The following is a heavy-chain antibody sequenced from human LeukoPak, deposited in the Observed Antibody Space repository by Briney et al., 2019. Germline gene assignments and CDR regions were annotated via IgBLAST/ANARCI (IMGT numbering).Heavy chain of an antibody. D-gene: IGHD3-16*01. CDR3: ASQYYDYVWGSSF. CDR1: GFSISTYS. J-gene: IGHJ4*02. CDR2: ISITSNTI. Sequence: GGSLRLSCEASGFSISTYSMNWVRQAPGKGLEWVSYISITSNTIYYADSVKGRFTVSRDNAKNFLYLQMNSLRAEDTAVYYCASQYYDYVWGSSFWGQGTLVTVSS. V-gene: IGHV3-48*01.